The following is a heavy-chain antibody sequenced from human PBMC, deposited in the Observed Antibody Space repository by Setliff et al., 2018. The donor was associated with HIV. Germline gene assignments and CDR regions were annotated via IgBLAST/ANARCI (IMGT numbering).Heavy chain of an antibody. V-gene: IGHV4-38-2*01. CDR1: GYSISSGYY. Sequence: SETLSLTCDVSGYSISSGYYWGWIRQPPGKGLEWIGSIFQSGTTYYNPSLKSRVTISVDTSKNQFSLTPSSVTAADTAIYYCARATPGGTYFPYNFDYWGQGSLVTVSS. CDR3: ARATPGGTYFPYNFDY. D-gene: IGHD1-26*01. CDR2: IFQSGTT. J-gene: IGHJ4*02.